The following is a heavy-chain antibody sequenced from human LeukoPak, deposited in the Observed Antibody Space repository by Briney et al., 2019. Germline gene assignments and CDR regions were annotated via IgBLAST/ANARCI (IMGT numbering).Heavy chain of an antibody. Sequence: SETLSLTCTVSGGSISSGGYYWSWIRQHPGQGLEWIGYIYYSGSTYYNPSLKSRVTISVDTSKNQFSLKLSSVTAADTAVYYCASLAVAGLSEGYWGQGTLVIVSS. CDR1: GGSISSGGYY. CDR3: ASLAVAGLSEGY. CDR2: IYYSGST. J-gene: IGHJ4*02. D-gene: IGHD6-19*01. V-gene: IGHV4-31*03.